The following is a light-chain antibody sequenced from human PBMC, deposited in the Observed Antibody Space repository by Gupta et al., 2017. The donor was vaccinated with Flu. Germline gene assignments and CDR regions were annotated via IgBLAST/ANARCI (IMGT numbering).Light chain of an antibody. J-gene: IGKJ1*01. Sequence: GTLCQTASISSSPSQSLGHSDGSSYLDWYQQRPGQAPRRLIYRVSRRASGVPDRFSGSGSGTEFTLKISRVEPDDVGIYFCMQYASWPWAFGQGTKVEI. V-gene: IGKV2-30*02. CDR1: QSLGHSDGSSY. CDR3: MQYASWPWA. CDR2: RVS.